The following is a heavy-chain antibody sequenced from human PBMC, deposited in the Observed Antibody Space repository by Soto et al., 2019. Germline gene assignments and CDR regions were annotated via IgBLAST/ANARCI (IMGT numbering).Heavy chain of an antibody. V-gene: IGHV4-59*08. Sequence: SETLSLTCTVSGGSISSYYWSWIRQPPGKGLEWIGYIYYSGSTNYNPSLKSRVTISVDTSKNQFSLKLSSVTAADTAVYYCARQGGIDYDFWSGYYWDYYYYMDVWGKGTTVTVSS. D-gene: IGHD3-3*01. CDR1: GGSISSYY. J-gene: IGHJ6*03. CDR3: ARQGGIDYDFWSGYYWDYYYYMDV. CDR2: IYYSGST.